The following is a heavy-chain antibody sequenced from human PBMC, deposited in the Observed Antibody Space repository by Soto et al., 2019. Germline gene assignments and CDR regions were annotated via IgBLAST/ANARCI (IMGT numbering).Heavy chain of an antibody. D-gene: IGHD5-12*01. V-gene: IGHV5-51*01. CDR2: IYPGDSDT. CDR3: ARERVYSGYDGYYYYYGMDV. Sequence: GESLKISCNGSGYSFTSYWIGWVRQMPGKGLEWMGIIYPGDSDTRYSPSFQGQVTISADKSISTAYLQWSSLKASDTAMYYCARERVYSGYDGYYYYYGMDVWGQGTTVTV. CDR1: GYSFTSYW. J-gene: IGHJ6*02.